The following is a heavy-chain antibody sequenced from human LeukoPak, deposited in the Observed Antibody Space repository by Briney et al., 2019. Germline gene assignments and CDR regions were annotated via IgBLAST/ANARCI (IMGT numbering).Heavy chain of an antibody. V-gene: IGHV4-39*01. CDR3: ARTGRYTGKTSAFDY. CDR1: GGSISSSSYY. Sequence: SETLSLTCTVSGGSISSSSYYWGWIRQPPGKGLEWIGSIYYSGSTYYNPSLKSRVTISVDTSKNQFSLKLSSVTAADTAVYYCARTGRYTGKTSAFDYWGQGTLVTVSS. D-gene: IGHD1-14*01. CDR2: IYYSGST. J-gene: IGHJ4*02.